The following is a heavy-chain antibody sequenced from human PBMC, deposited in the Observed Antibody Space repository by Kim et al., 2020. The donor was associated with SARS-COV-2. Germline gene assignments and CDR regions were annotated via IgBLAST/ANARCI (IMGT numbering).Heavy chain of an antibody. V-gene: IGHV1-45*02. J-gene: IGHJ2*01. CDR2: IPPFNGNT. Sequence: SVKVSCKASGYTFTYRYLHWVRQAPDQALEWMGWIPPFNGNTTYAQKFQDRVTITRDRSMSTAYMELSSLRSEDTAMYSCASGVSSLDWYFDLWGRGTL. CDR3: ASGVSSLDWYFDL. CDR1: GYTFTYRY. D-gene: IGHD6-13*01.